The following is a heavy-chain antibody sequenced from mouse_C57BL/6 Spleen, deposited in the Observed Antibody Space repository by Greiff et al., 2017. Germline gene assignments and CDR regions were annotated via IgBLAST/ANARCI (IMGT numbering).Heavy chain of an antibody. D-gene: IGHD1-1*01. CDR1: GYSFTDYN. CDR2: INSNYGTT. J-gene: IGHJ4*01. Sequence: VQLKQSGPELVKPGASVKISCKASGYSFTDYNMNWVKQSNGKSLEWIGVINSNYGTTSYNQKFKGKATLTVDQSSSTAYLQLNSLTSEDSAVYYCAKFYYYGSSYVAMDYWCQGTSDTVSS. V-gene: IGHV1-39*01. CDR3: AKFYYYGSSYVAMDY.